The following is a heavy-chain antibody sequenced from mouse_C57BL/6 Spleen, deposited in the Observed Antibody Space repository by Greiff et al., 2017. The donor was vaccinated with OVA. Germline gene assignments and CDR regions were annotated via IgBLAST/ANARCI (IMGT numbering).Heavy chain of an antibody. CDR1: GYTFTSYW. CDR3: ATGSY. CDR2: IYPSDSET. J-gene: IGHJ2*01. D-gene: IGHD1-1*01. V-gene: IGHV1-61*01. Sequence: QVQLKQPGAELVRPGSSVKLSCKASGYTFTSYWLDWVKQRPGQGLEWIGNIYPSDSETHYNQKFKDKATLTVDKSSSTAYMQLSSLTSEDSAVYYCATGSYWGQGTTLTVSS.